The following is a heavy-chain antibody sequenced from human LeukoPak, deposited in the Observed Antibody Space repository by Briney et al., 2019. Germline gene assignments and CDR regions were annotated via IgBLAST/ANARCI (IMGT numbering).Heavy chain of an antibody. Sequence: ASVKVSCKASGGTFSSYAISWVRQAPGQGLEWMGGIIPIFGTANYAQEFQGRVTITADESTSTAYMELSSLRSEDAAVYYCARGGGSYGSFDYWGQGTLVTVSS. CDR2: IIPIFGTA. CDR3: ARGGGSYGSFDY. V-gene: IGHV1-69*13. D-gene: IGHD5-18*01. J-gene: IGHJ4*02. CDR1: GGTFSSYA.